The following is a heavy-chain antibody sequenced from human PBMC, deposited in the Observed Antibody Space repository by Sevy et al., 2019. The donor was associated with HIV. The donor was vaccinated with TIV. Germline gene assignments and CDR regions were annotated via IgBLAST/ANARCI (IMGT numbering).Heavy chain of an antibody. CDR2: IWYGGTTK. CDR3: AKGLGMVQGALLSEDL. D-gene: IGHD3-10*01. V-gene: IGHV3-30*02. J-gene: IGHJ3*01. Sequence: GGSLRLSCAASGFTFRSYGMHWVRQAPGKGLEWVAFIWYGGTTKYYADSVKGRFTISRDNSKNTLYLQMNSLRPEDTSVYYCAKGLGMVQGALLSEDLWGQGTMVTVSS. CDR1: GFTFRSYG.